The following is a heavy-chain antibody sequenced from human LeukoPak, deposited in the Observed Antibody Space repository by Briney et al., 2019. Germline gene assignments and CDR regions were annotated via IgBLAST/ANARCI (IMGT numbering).Heavy chain of an antibody. D-gene: IGHD5-24*01. J-gene: IGHJ6*02. Sequence: DPSETLSLTCTVSGGSISSYYWSWIRQPPGKGLEWIGYIYYSGSTNYNPSLKSRVTISVDTSKNQFSLKLSSVTAADTAVYYCARVGGRDGYYYYGMDVWGQGTTVTVSS. V-gene: IGHV4-59*01. CDR3: ARVGGRDGYYYYGMDV. CDR2: IYYSGST. CDR1: GGSISSYY.